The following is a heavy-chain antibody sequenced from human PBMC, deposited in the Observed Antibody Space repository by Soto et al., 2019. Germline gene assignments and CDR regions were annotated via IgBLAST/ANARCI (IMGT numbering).Heavy chain of an antibody. Sequence: ASVKVSCKASGYTFTSYGISWVRQAPGQGLEWMGWISAYNGNTNYAQKLQGRVTMTTDTSTSTAYMELRSLRSDDTAVYYCARVIVVVPAAASKYYDYYMDVWGKGTTVTVSS. V-gene: IGHV1-18*01. CDR1: GYTFTSYG. J-gene: IGHJ6*03. CDR2: ISAYNGNT. CDR3: ARVIVVVPAAASKYYDYYMDV. D-gene: IGHD2-2*01.